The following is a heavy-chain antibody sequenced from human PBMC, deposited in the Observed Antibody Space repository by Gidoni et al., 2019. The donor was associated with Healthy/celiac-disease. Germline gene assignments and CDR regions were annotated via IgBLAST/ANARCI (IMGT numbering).Heavy chain of an antibody. D-gene: IGHD3-3*01. J-gene: IGHJ6*02. CDR2: ISWDGGST. CDR3: AKAGITILWGMDV. CDR1: GFTFASYT. Sequence: EVQLVESGGVVVQPGGSLSLSCAASGFTFASYTMHWVRQAPGKGLEWVSLISWDGGSTYYADSVKGRFTISRDNSKNSLYLQMNSLRTEDTALYYCAKAGITILWGMDVWGQGTTVTVSS. V-gene: IGHV3-43*01.